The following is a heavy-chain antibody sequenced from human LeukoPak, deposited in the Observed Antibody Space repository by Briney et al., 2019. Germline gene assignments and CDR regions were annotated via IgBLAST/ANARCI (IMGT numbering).Heavy chain of an antibody. CDR2: ISYDGSNK. J-gene: IGHJ4*02. V-gene: IGHV3-30*18. CDR1: GFTFSSYG. Sequence: GGSLRLSCAASGFTFSSYGMHWVRQAPGKGLEWVAVISYDGSNKYYADSVKGQFTISRDNSKNTLYLQMNSLRAEDTAVYYCAKAGPYYDSSGYSHWGQGTLVTVSS. CDR3: AKAGPYYDSSGYSH. D-gene: IGHD3-22*01.